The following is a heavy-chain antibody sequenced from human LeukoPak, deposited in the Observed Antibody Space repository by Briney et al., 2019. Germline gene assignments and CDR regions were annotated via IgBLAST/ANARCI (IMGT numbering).Heavy chain of an antibody. CDR2: MNPNSGNT. Sequence: ASVKVSCKASGYTFTSYDINWVRQATGQGLEWMGWMNPNSGNTGYAQKFQGRVTMTRNTSISTAYMELSRLRSDDTAVYYCARACSYCSGGSCLCYWGQGTLVTVSS. D-gene: IGHD2-15*01. CDR1: GYTFTSYD. J-gene: IGHJ4*02. CDR3: ARACSYCSGGSCLCY. V-gene: IGHV1-8*01.